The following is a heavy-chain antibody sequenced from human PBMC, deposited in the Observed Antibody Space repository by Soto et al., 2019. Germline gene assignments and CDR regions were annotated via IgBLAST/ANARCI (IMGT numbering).Heavy chain of an antibody. D-gene: IGHD1-26*01. CDR1: GYTFTNYY. V-gene: IGHV1-46*01. CDR3: GRGRSGQIVVFY. J-gene: IGHJ4*02. CDR2: INPWGGST. Sequence: ASVKVSCKASGYTFTNYYIHWVRQTPGQGLEWMGIINPWGGSTSYTQKFQGRVTMTTDTSITTVYMELKNLSPDDTAVYYCGRGRSGQIVVFYWGQGPPVTVSS.